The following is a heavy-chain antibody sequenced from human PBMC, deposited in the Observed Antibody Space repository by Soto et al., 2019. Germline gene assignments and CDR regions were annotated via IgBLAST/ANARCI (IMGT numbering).Heavy chain of an antibody. V-gene: IGHV4-59*08. CDR2: IYYSGST. J-gene: IGHJ3*02. Sequence: SETLSLTCTVSGGSISSYYWSWIRQPPGKGLEWIGYIYYSGSTNYNPSLKSHVTISVDTSKNPFSLKLSSVTAADTAVYYCARRGTGDAFDIWGQGTMVTVSS. CDR1: GGSISSYY. D-gene: IGHD7-27*01. CDR3: ARRGTGDAFDI.